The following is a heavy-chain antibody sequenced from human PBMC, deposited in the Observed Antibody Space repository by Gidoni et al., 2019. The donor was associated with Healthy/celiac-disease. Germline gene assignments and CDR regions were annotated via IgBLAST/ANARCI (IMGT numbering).Heavy chain of an antibody. D-gene: IGHD1-1*01. Sequence: QVQLQESCPGLVTPSPTLSLTCTFSGGSISSDGYYWSWIRQHPGKGLEWIGYIYYSGSTYYNPSLKSRVTISVDTSKNQFSLKLSSVTAADTAVYYCAREVGTPTGDAFDIWGQGTMVTVSS. CDR3: AREVGTPTGDAFDI. CDR2: IYYSGST. V-gene: IGHV4-31*03. J-gene: IGHJ3*02. CDR1: GGSISSDGYY.